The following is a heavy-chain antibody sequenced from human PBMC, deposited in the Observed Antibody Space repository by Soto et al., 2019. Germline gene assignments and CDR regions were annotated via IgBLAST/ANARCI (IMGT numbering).Heavy chain of an antibody. CDR1: GFTFSSYS. CDR2: TSCGSAYI. Sequence: EVQLVESGGGLVKPGGSLRLSCAASGFTFSSYSMNWVRQAPGKGLEWVSSTSCGSAYIFYAVSVKGRFTSSRDNAKNSRFLKRNSLIAVDTAVYDCAKSPLGDGFNVWGQGTVVTVSS. D-gene: IGHD6-6*01. V-gene: IGHV3-21*01. CDR3: AKSPLGDGFNV. J-gene: IGHJ3*01.